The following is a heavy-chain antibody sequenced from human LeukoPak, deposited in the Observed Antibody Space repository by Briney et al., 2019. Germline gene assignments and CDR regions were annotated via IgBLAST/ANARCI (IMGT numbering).Heavy chain of an antibody. D-gene: IGHD3-22*01. Sequence: PSETLSLTCTVSGGSISSSSYYWGWIRQPPGKGLEWIVSIYYSGSTYYNPSLKSRVTISVDTSKNQFSLKLSSVTAADTAVYYCARLGLYDSSGYLSPFDYWGQGTLVTVSS. J-gene: IGHJ4*02. CDR1: GGSISSSSYY. CDR3: ARLGLYDSSGYLSPFDY. CDR2: IYYSGST. V-gene: IGHV4-39*01.